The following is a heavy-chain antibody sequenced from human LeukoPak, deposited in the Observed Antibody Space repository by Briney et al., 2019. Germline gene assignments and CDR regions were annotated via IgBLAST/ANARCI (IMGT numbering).Heavy chain of an antibody. V-gene: IGHV3-30*02. CDR3: AKRYTTGQFGNQLDY. CDR1: GFTFSSYG. D-gene: IGHD4-11*01. CDR2: IYSDAINT. Sequence: GGSLRLSCAASGFTFSSYGMHWVRQAPGEGLEWVAYIYSDAINTKYADSVKGRFTVSRDNSKNTLYLQMNGLRTEDTAVYYCAKRYTTGQFGNQLDYWGQGILVTVSS. J-gene: IGHJ4*02.